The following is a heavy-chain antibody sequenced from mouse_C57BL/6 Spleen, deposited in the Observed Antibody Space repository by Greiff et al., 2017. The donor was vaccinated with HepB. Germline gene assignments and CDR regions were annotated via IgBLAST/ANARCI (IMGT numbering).Heavy chain of an antibody. CDR3: ARDNYVGWYFDV. D-gene: IGHD2-1*01. Sequence: EVQLVESEGGLVQPGRSMKLSCTASGFTFSDYYMAWVRQVPEKGLEWVANINYDGSSTYYLDSLKSRFIISRDNAKNILYLQMSSLKSEDTATYYCARDNYVGWYFDVWGTGTTVTVSS. CDR2: INYDGSST. J-gene: IGHJ1*03. V-gene: IGHV5-16*01. CDR1: GFTFSDYY.